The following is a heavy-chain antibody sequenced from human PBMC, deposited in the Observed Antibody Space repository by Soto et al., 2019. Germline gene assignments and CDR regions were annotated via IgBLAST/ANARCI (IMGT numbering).Heavy chain of an antibody. D-gene: IGHD3-22*01. CDR2: IYWDYSM. CDR3: ARRPGDSYGYYPP. CDR1: GFSFSTSGVG. Sequence: QITLKESGPTLVKPTQTLTLTCTFSGFSFSTSGVGVGWIRQPPGKALEWLAVIYWDYSMRYSPSLKSRLTXTXDXFKNQVVLTMTNMYPVDTATYYCARRPGDSYGYYPPWGRGTLFSVSS. V-gene: IGHV2-5*02. J-gene: IGHJ4*02.